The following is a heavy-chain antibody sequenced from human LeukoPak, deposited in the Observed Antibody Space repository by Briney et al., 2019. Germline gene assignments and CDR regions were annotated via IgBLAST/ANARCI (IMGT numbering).Heavy chain of an antibody. Sequence: SETLSLTCTVSGGSISSGSYYWSWIRQPAGKGLEWIGRINTSGSTNYNPSLKGRVTISIDTSKNQFSLKLSSVTAADTAVYYCARGRWTSSNNNWFDPWGQGTLVTVSS. D-gene: IGHD2/OR15-2a*01. CDR2: INTSGST. V-gene: IGHV4-61*02. CDR3: ARGRWTSSNNNWFDP. CDR1: GGSISSGSYY. J-gene: IGHJ5*02.